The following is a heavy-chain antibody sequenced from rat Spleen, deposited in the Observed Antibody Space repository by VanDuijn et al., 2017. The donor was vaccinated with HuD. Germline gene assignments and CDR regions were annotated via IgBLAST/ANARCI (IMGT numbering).Heavy chain of an antibody. J-gene: IGHJ2*01. Sequence: EVQLVESGGGLVQPGRSLKLSCAASGFTFSDYGMAWVRQAPTKGLEWVATISYGDSSGHSSTYYRDSVKGRFTISRDNAKRTLSLQRESLRARDTGEAYCATRHYGYTDYFDYWRNVVMVTVSS. CDR3: ATRHYGYTDYFDY. D-gene: IGHD1-9*01. V-gene: IGHV5-29*01. CDR2: ISYGDSSGHSST. CDR1: GFTFSDYG.